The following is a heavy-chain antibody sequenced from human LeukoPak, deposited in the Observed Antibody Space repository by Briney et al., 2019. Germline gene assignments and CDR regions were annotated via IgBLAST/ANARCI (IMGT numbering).Heavy chain of an antibody. Sequence: GGSLTLSCAASGFTFEDYAMHWVRQVPGKGLEWVSGISWNRGIIEYADSVKGRFTISRDNAKNSLYLQMNSLRVEDTASYYCTKHIGESVSGAGYCWGQGTLVTVSS. V-gene: IGHV3-9*01. CDR1: GFTFEDYA. CDR3: TKHIGESVSGAGYC. D-gene: IGHD2-15*01. CDR2: ISWNRGII. J-gene: IGHJ4*02.